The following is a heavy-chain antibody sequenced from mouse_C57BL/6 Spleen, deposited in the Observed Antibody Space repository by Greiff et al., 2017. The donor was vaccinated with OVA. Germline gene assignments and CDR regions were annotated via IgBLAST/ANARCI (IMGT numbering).Heavy chain of an antibody. CDR2: IYPGDGDT. CDR1: GYAFSSSW. J-gene: IGHJ2*01. V-gene: IGHV1-82*01. CDR3: ARRGGGYFDY. Sequence: QVQLQQSGPELVKPGASVKISCKASGYAFSSSWMNWVKQRPGKGLEWIGRIYPGDGDTNYNGKFKGKATLTADKSSSTAYMQLSSLTSEDSAVYFCARRGGGYFDYWGQGTTLTVSS.